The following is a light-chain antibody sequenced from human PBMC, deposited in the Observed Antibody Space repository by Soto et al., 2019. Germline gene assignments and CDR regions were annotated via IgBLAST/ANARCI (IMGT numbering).Light chain of an antibody. V-gene: IGKV3-11*01. J-gene: IGKJ5*01. CDR3: QQRSDWLIT. Sequence: EIVLTQSPGTLYVSPGERATLSCRASQSVRSSLAWYQQKPGQAPMLLIYDASNRATGIPARFSGSGSGTDFTLSISSLGPEDFAVYYCQQRSDWLITFGQGTRLESK. CDR1: QSVRSS. CDR2: DAS.